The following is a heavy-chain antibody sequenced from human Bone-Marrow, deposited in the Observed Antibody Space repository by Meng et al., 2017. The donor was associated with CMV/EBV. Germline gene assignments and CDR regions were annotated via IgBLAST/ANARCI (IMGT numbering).Heavy chain of an antibody. V-gene: IGHV1-58*01. D-gene: IGHD3-22*01. J-gene: IGHJ4*02. CDR3: ARVGYDSSGYMFDY. Sequence: SVKVSCKASGFTFTSSAVQWVRQARGQRLEWIGWIVVGSGNTNYAQKLQGRVTMTTDTSTSTAYMELSRLRSDDTAVYYCARVGYDSSGYMFDYWGQGTLVTVSS. CDR1: GFTFTSSA. CDR2: IVVGSGNT.